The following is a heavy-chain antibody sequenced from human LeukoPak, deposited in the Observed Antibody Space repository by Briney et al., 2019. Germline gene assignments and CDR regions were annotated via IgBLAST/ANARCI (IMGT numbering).Heavy chain of an antibody. D-gene: IGHD3-16*01. CDR1: GYTFTGYY. CDR2: INPNSGGT. CDR3: ARDPGLIYYYYYMDV. J-gene: IGHJ6*03. Sequence: ASVKVSCKASGYTFTGYYMHWVRQAPGQGLEWMGWINPNSGGTNYAQKFQGRVTMTRDTSISTAYMELSRLRSDDTAVYYCARDPGLIYYYYYMDVWGKGTTVTASS. V-gene: IGHV1-2*02.